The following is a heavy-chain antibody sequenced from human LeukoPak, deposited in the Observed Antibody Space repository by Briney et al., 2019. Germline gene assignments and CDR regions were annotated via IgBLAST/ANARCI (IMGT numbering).Heavy chain of an antibody. CDR1: GFTFSSYE. D-gene: IGHD3-10*01. CDR3: ARVYSGVALDY. CDR2: ISSSGSTI. Sequence: GGSLRLSCAASGFTFSSYEMNWVRQAPGKGLEWVSYISSSGSTIYYADSVKGRFTISRDNAKNSLYLQMNSLRAEDTAVYYCARVYSGVALDYWGQGTLVTVSS. J-gene: IGHJ4*02. V-gene: IGHV3-48*03.